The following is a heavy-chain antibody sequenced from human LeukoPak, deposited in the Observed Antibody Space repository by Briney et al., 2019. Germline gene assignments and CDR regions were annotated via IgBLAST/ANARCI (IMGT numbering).Heavy chain of an antibody. V-gene: IGHV1-69*13. J-gene: IGHJ4*02. CDR3: AAMLTSAY. D-gene: IGHD5-18*01. CDR2: IIPIFGTA. CDR1: AGTFSSYA. Sequence: PVASVKVSCKASAGTFSSYAISWVRQAPGQGLEWMGGIIPIFGTANYAQKFQGRVTITADESTSTAYMELSSLRSEDTAVYYCAAMLTSAYWGQGTLVTVSS.